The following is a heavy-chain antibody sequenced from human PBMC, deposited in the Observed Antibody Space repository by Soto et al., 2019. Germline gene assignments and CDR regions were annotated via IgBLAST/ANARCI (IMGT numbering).Heavy chain of an antibody. CDR1: GGSISSGDYY. J-gene: IGHJ3*01. V-gene: IGHV4-30-4*01. CDR2: IYYSGGS. D-gene: IGHD2-2*01. CDR3: VRGDPGACSSTSCSDAFDL. Sequence: QVQLHESGPGLVKPSQTLSLTCTVSGGSISSGDYYWNWIRQPPGKGLEWIGSIYYSGGSYYSPSLKSRVAISVGTSKNQFSLTLTSVTAADTAVYYCVRGDPGACSSTSCSDAFDLWGRGTMVAVSS.